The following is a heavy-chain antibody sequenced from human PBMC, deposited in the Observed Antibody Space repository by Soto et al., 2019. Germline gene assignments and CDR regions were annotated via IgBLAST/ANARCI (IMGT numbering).Heavy chain of an antibody. D-gene: IGHD6-13*01. CDR1: GDSVSSNSAA. Sequence: PSQTLSLTCAISGDSVSSNSAAWNWIRQSPSRGLEWLGRTYYRSKWYNDYAVSVKGRITINPDTSKNQFSLQLNSVTPEDTAVYYCAREPQRAAGITLYGMDVWGQGTTVTVSS. CDR3: AREPQRAAGITLYGMDV. V-gene: IGHV6-1*01. CDR2: TYYRSKWYN. J-gene: IGHJ6*02.